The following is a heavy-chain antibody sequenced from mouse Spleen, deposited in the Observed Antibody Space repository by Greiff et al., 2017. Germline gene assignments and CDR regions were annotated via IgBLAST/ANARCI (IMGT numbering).Heavy chain of an antibody. CDR1: GYTFTSYW. Sequence: QVQLQQSGAELAKPGASVKLSCKASGYTFTSYWMHWVTQRPGQGLEWIGYINPSSGYTKYNQKFKDKATLTADKSSSTVYMQLSSLTYEDSAVYYCRGMDGNPPDYWGQGTTLTVSS. CDR2: INPSSGYT. J-gene: IGHJ2*01. CDR3: RGMDGNPPDY. D-gene: IGHD2-1*01. V-gene: IGHV1-7*01.